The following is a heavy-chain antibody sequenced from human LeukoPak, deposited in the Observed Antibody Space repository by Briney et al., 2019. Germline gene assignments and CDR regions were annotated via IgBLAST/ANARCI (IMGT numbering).Heavy chain of an antibody. D-gene: IGHD3-10*01. J-gene: IGHJ4*02. CDR1: GYRFTSYG. CDR3: ARVVPYFDY. V-gene: IGHV1-18*01. CDR2: ISAYNGNT. Sequence: PGESLKISCKGSGYRFTSYGISWVRQAPGQGLEWMGWISAYNGNTNYAQKLQGRVTMTTDTSTSTAYMELRSLRSDDTAVYYCARVVPYFDYWGQGTLVTVSS.